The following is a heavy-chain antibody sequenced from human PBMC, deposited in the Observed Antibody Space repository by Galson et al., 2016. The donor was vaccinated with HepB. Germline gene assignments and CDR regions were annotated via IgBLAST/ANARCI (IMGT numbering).Heavy chain of an antibody. CDR3: ARPRYNDSWYDY. J-gene: IGHJ4*02. Sequence: SLRLSCAASGFIFRNYWMHWVRQTPEKGLVWVSHINFEAGLITYADAVLGRFTISRDNAKSTLYLHMNDLRAEDTAVYYCARPRYNDSWYDYWGQGNLVTVAS. V-gene: IGHV3-74*01. CDR1: GFIFRNYW. CDR2: INFEAGLI. D-gene: IGHD3-9*01.